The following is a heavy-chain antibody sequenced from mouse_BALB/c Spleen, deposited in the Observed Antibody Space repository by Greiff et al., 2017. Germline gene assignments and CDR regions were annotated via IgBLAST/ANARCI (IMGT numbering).Heavy chain of an antibody. CDR2: IDPSDSET. J-gene: IGHJ3*01. V-gene: IGHV1S126*01. Sequence: VKLQESGPELVKPGALVKISCKASGYTFTSYWMNWVKQRPGQGLEWIGMIDPSDSETHYNQMFKDKATLTVDKSSSTAYMQLSSLTSEDSAVYYCAREGDYVRGTWFAYWGQGTLVTVSA. CDR3: AREGDYVRGTWFAY. D-gene: IGHD2-4*01. CDR1: GYTFTSYW.